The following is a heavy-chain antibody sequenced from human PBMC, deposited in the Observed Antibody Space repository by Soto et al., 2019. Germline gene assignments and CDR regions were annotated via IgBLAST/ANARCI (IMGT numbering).Heavy chain of an antibody. CDR1: RFTFSNYG. CDR2: ISYDGSNK. CDR3: AKDRGY. Sequence: PGGSLRLSCAASRFTFSNYGMHWVRQTPGKGLEWVAVISYDGSNKYYADSVKGRFTISRDNSKNTLYLQMNSLRAEDTAVYYCAKDRGYWGQGTLVTVSS. V-gene: IGHV3-30*18. J-gene: IGHJ4*02.